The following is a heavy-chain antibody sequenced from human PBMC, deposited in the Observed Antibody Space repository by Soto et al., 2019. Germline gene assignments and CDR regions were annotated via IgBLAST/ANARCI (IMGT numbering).Heavy chain of an antibody. Sequence: QVQLVQSGAEVKKPGSSVKVSCKASGGTFSSYAISWVRQAPGQGLEWMGGIIPIFGTANYAQKFQGRVTITGDESTSTAYMELSSLRSEDTAVYYCARAFNCGGDCYYDAFDIWGQGTMVTVSS. V-gene: IGHV1-69*01. J-gene: IGHJ3*02. CDR3: ARAFNCGGDCYYDAFDI. CDR2: IIPIFGTA. CDR1: GGTFSSYA. D-gene: IGHD2-21*02.